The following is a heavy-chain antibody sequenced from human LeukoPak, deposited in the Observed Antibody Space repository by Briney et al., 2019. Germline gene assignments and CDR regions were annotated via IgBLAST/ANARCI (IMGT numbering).Heavy chain of an antibody. CDR2: IYTSGST. CDR1: GGSISSYY. J-gene: IGHJ4*02. Sequence: SQTLSLTSTVSGGSISSYYWSWIRHPARKGLEWIWRIYTSGSTNYNPSLKSRVTMSVDTSKDQFSLKLSSVTAADTAVYYCARDRFYGDYDWGQGTLVTVSS. CDR3: ARDRFYGDYD. D-gene: IGHD4-17*01. V-gene: IGHV4-4*07.